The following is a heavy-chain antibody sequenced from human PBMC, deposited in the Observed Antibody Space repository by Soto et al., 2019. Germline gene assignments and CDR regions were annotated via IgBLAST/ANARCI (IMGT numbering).Heavy chain of an antibody. J-gene: IGHJ4*02. CDR1: GFTFSSYG. Sequence: QVQLVESGGGVVQPGRSLRLSCAASGFTFSSYGMHWVRQAPGKGLEWVAVIWYDGSNKYYADSVKGRFTISRDNSKNTLYLQMNSLRAEDTAVYYCARGRGDCSGGSCYLDYWGQGTLVTVSS. CDR2: IWYDGSNK. V-gene: IGHV3-33*01. CDR3: ARGRGDCSGGSCYLDY. D-gene: IGHD2-15*01.